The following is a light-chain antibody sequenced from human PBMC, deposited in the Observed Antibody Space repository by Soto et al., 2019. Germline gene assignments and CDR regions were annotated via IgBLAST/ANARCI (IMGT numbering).Light chain of an antibody. J-gene: IGKJ1*01. CDR3: QLGG. CDR1: QPIVATY. Sequence: IVLTQSPGSLSLSPGERATLSCRASQPIVATYLAWYQQKPGQAPRLLIYGASSRASGIPDRFSGGGSGTDFTLTITSLEPVDSAVYYCQLGGFGQGPKVEIQ. V-gene: IGKV3-20*01. CDR2: GAS.